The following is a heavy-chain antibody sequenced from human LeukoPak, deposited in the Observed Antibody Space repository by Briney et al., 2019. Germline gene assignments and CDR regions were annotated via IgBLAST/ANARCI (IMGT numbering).Heavy chain of an antibody. CDR3: ARSTDYGDPHFDY. J-gene: IGHJ4*02. D-gene: IGHD4-17*01. CDR2: IYYSGST. V-gene: IGHV4-59*01. CDR1: GGSISSYY. Sequence: PSETLSLTCTVSGGSISSYYWSWIRQSPGKGLEWIGYIYYSGSTNYNPSLKSRVTISVDTSKNQFSLKLSSVTAADTAVYYCARSTDYGDPHFDYWGQGTLVTVSS.